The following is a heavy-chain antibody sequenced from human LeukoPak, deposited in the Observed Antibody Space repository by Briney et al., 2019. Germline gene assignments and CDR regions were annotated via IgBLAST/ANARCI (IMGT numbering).Heavy chain of an antibody. CDR2: IDQDGREK. V-gene: IGHV3-7*01. D-gene: IGHD3-9*01. Sequence: GGSLRLSCAASGFTFTIYWMSRVRQAPGKGLEWVANIDQDGREKYFVDSVKGRFSISRDNAKNTLYLQMNSLGVEDTAVYYCARGRYLDWLPYFFDYWGQGTLVTVSS. J-gene: IGHJ4*02. CDR3: ARGRYLDWLPYFFDY. CDR1: GFTFTIYW.